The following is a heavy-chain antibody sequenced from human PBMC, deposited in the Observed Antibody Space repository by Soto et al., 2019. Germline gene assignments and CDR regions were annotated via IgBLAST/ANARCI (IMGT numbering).Heavy chain of an antibody. J-gene: IGHJ4*02. D-gene: IGHD4-17*01. CDR1: GFSLTTSGVG. V-gene: IGHV2-5*02. Sequence: QITLKESGPTLEKPTQTLTLTCTFSGFSLTTSGVGVGWIRQPPGKALEWLAPIYWDDDKRYSSSLKRRLTTPKDTSKNQVVLTITNMYPVETATYYCAHRGWSLRSFDYWGQGTLVTVSS. CDR2: IYWDDDK. CDR3: AHRGWSLRSFDY.